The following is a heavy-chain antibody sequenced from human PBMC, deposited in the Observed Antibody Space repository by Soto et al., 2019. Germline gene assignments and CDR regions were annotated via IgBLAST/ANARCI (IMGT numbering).Heavy chain of an antibody. D-gene: IGHD3-22*01. CDR2: IKQDGSEK. Sequence: GGSLRLSCAASGFTFSSYWMSWVRQAPGKGLEWVANIKQDGSEKYYVDSVKGRFTISRDNAKNSLYLQMNSLRAEDTAVYYCARGSSYYYDSSGYYFDYWGQGTLVTVSS. V-gene: IGHV3-7*03. J-gene: IGHJ4*02. CDR3: ARGSSYYYDSSGYYFDY. CDR1: GFTFSSYW.